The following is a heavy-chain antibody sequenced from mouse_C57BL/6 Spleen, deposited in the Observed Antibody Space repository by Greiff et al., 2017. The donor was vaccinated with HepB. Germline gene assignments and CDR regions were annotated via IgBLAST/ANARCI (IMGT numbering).Heavy chain of an antibody. CDR1: GYTFTSYG. Sequence: VQLQQSGAELARPGASVKLSCKASGYTFTSYGISWVKQRTGQGLEWIGEIYPRSGNTYYNEKFKGKATLTADKSSSTAYMELRSLTSEDSAVYFCAREEGLRYYFDYWGQGTTLTVSS. CDR2: IYPRSGNT. V-gene: IGHV1-81*01. CDR3: AREEGLRYYFDY. J-gene: IGHJ2*01. D-gene: IGHD2-4*01.